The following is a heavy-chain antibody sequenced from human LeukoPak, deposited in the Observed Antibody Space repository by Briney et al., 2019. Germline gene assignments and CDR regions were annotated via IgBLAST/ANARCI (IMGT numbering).Heavy chain of an antibody. CDR1: GFTFSSYG. J-gene: IGHJ4*02. D-gene: IGHD3-10*01. CDR2: IWYDGSNK. Sequence: GGSLRLSCAASGFTFSSYGMHWVRQAPGKGLEWVAVIWYDGSNKYYADSVKGRFTISRDNSKNILYLQMNSLRAEDTAVYYCAKDISSYYGSGSYYTGYDYWGQGTLVTVSS. V-gene: IGHV3-33*06. CDR3: AKDISSYYGSGSYYTGYDY.